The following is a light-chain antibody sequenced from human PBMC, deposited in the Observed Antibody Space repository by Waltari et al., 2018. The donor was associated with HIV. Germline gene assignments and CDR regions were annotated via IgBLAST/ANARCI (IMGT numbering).Light chain of an antibody. Sequence: SYELTQPPSVSVSPGQTASITCYGDNLGDKYACWYQQKPGQSPVLVIYHDNNRPSGVPGPFSGSNAWNTATLTSIATQAVSEADYYCQAWDSSAAFYVFGTGTKVTVL. CDR1: NLGDKY. J-gene: IGLJ1*01. V-gene: IGLV3-1*01. CDR3: QAWDSSAAFYV. CDR2: HDN.